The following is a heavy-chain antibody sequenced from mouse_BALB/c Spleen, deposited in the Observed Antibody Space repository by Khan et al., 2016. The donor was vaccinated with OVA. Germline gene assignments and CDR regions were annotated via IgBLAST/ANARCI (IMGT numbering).Heavy chain of an antibody. D-gene: IGHD1-2*01. CDR3: ARTARIKY. Sequence: EVQLQESGPGLVKPSQSLSLTCTVTGYSITSGYGWNWIRQFPGNKLEWMGYISYSGSTNYNQSLKNRISITRDTSKNQFFLQLNSVTTEDTATYYCARTARIKYWGQGTTLTVSS. V-gene: IGHV3-2*02. CDR1: GYSITSGYG. CDR2: ISYSGST. J-gene: IGHJ2*01.